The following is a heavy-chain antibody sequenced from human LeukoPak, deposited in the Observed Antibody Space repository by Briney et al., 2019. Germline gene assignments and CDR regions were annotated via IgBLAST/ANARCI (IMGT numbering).Heavy chain of an antibody. Sequence: GGSLRLSCAASGFTFSSYAMHWVRQAPGKGLEWVAVISYDGSNKYYADSVKGRFTISRDNSKNTLYLQMNSRRAEDTAVYYCARGLRLGYCSGGSCYDPYYYYYYMDVWGKGTTVTVSS. CDR2: ISYDGSNK. J-gene: IGHJ6*03. V-gene: IGHV3-30*04. CDR1: GFTFSSYA. D-gene: IGHD2-15*01. CDR3: ARGLRLGYCSGGSCYDPYYYYYYMDV.